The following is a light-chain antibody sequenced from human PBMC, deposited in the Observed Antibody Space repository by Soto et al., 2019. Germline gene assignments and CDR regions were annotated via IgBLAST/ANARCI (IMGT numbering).Light chain of an antibody. CDR3: QQYDTYST. CDR2: KAS. V-gene: IGKV1-5*03. J-gene: IGKJ1*01. CDR1: QSVSSW. Sequence: DIQMTQSPSTLSASVGDRVTITCRASQSVSSWLAWYQQKPGKAPKLLIYKASSLESGVPSRFSGSGSGTEFTLTISGLQPDDFATYDCQQYDTYSTFGQGTKVEVK.